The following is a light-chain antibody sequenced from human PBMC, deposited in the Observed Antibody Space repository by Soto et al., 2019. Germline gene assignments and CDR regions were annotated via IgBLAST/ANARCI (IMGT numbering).Light chain of an antibody. V-gene: IGKV1-9*01. Sequence: DIQLTQSPSFLSASVGDRVTITCRASQDISNFLAWYQQKPGKAPKLLIYAASTLQSGVPSRFSSSGSGREFTLTISSLQPEDFASYHCQQLNSYPIATFGGGTKVDIK. CDR2: AAS. J-gene: IGKJ4*01. CDR3: QQLNSYPIAT. CDR1: QDISNF.